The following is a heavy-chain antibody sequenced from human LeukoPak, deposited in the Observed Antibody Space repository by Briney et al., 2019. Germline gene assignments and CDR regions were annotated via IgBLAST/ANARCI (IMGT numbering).Heavy chain of an antibody. CDR2: IASDGSST. CDR1: GFTFSSYW. V-gene: IGHV3-74*01. J-gene: IGHJ4*02. D-gene: IGHD3-22*01. Sequence: GGSLRLSCAASGFTFSSYWMNWVRQAPGKGLVWVSRIASDGSSTTYADSVKGRFSISRDNAKNTLYLQMNGLRVEDTAVYYCARGSTYYDSSGQVPFDYWGQGTLVTVSS. CDR3: ARGSTYYDSSGQVPFDY.